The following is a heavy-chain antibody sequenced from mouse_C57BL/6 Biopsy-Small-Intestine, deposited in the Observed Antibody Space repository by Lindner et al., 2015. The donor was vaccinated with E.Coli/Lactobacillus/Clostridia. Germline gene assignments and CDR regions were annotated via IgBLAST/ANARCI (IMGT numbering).Heavy chain of an antibody. CDR2: IYPGDGDT. CDR3: ARGDGYYFDY. J-gene: IGHJ2*01. V-gene: IGHV1-82*01. D-gene: IGHD2-3*01. CDR1: GYSFTGYF. Sequence: VQLQESGPELVKPGDSVKISCKASGYSFTGYFMNWVKQRPGKGLEWIGRIYPGDGDTNYNGKFKGKATLTADKSSSTAYMQLSSLTSEDSAVYFCARGDGYYFDYWGQGTTLTVSS.